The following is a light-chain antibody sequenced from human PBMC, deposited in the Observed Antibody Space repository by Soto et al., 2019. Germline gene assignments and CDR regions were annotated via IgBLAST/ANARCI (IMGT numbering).Light chain of an antibody. CDR1: QSISSW. Sequence: DIQMTQSPSTLSASVGDRVTITCRASQSISSWLAWYQQKPGKAPKLLIYKASSLESGVLSRFSGSGSGTEFTLTISSLQPDDFATYYCQQWGRTFGQGTKVDIK. J-gene: IGKJ1*01. CDR3: QQWGRT. V-gene: IGKV1-5*03. CDR2: KAS.